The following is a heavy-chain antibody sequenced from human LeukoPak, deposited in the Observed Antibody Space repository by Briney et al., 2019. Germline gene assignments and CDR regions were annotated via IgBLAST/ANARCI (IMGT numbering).Heavy chain of an antibody. CDR1: GYTFTSYY. J-gene: IGHJ5*02. CDR3: ARGPRGSGSRRFNWFDP. V-gene: IGHV1-46*01. CDR2: INPSGGST. D-gene: IGHD3-10*01. Sequence: ASVKVSCTASGYTFTSYYMHWVRQAPGQGLEWMGIINPSGGSTSYAQKFQGRVTMTRDTSTSTVYMELSSLRSEDTAVYYCARGPRGSGSRRFNWFDPWGQGTLVTVSS.